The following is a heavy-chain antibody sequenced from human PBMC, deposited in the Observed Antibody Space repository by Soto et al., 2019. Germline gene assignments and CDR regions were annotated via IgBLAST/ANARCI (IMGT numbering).Heavy chain of an antibody. CDR2: ISGSGGSR. J-gene: IGHJ4*02. Sequence: EEQLLESGGGLVQPGGSLRLSCAASGFTFSSYAMSWVRQAPGKGLEWVSVISGSGGSRYYADSVKGRFTISRDNSKNTLYLQMNSLRAEDTAVYYCSRRSSGWYFDYWGQGTLVTVSS. CDR3: SRRSSGWYFDY. V-gene: IGHV3-23*01. D-gene: IGHD6-19*01. CDR1: GFTFSSYA.